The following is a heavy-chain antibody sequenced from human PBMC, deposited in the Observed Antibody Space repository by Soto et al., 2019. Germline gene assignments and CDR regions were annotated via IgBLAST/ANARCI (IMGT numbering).Heavy chain of an antibody. CDR3: ARLPGSGSMDS. V-gene: IGHV4-59*01. D-gene: IGHD3-10*01. CDR1: GDSFSGFS. CDR2: IYYSGTT. J-gene: IGHJ4*02. Sequence: SETLSLTCTVSGDSFSGFSWSWIRQPPGRGLEWLGYIYYSGTTKYNPSLESRVTISVDTSKNQFSLKLNSVTAADSAIYFCARLPGSGSMDSWGQGTLVTVSS.